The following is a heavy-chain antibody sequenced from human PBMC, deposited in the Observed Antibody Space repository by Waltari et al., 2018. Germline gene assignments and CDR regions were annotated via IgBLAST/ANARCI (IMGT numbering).Heavy chain of an antibody. V-gene: IGHV3-23*01. CDR1: GFTFSDYA. Sequence: EVQLLESGGGLVQPGGSLRLSCIVSGFTFSDYAMSWVRQAPGMGVGWVASISGSGRNTNPADSVRGRFTISRDNSKTTVSLQMNTLRAEDTAIYYCAKGRNYYGLGSFDSWGQGSLVTVSS. CDR2: ISGSGRNT. J-gene: IGHJ4*02. CDR3: AKGRNYYGLGSFDS. D-gene: IGHD3-10*01.